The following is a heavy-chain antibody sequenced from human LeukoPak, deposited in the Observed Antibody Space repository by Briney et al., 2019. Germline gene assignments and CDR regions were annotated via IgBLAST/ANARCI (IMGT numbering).Heavy chain of an antibody. D-gene: IGHD6-13*01. J-gene: IGHJ4*02. Sequence: KPSETLSLTCTVSGGSISSSSYYWGWIRQPPGKGLEWIGSIYYSGSTYYNPSLKSRVTISVDTSKNQFSLKLSSVTAADTAVYYCARRLGLAAAGSRGFDYWGQGTMVTVSS. CDR3: ARRLGLAAAGSRGFDY. CDR2: IYYSGST. V-gene: IGHV4-39*01. CDR1: GGSISSSSYY.